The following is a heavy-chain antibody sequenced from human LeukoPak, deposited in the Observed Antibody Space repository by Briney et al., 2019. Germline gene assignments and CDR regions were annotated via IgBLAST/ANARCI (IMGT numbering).Heavy chain of an antibody. CDR2: IYDSGRT. CDR1: GGSISSSSYY. V-gene: IGHV4-39*01. J-gene: IGHJ4*02. Sequence: SETLSRTCTVSGGSISSSSYYWGWIRQPPGKGLEWIGSIYDSGRTYYNPSVKGRVTISVDTSKNQFSLKMSSVTAADTAVYYCANYYYDSSGHYDYWGQGTLVTVSS. D-gene: IGHD3-22*01. CDR3: ANYYYDSSGHYDY.